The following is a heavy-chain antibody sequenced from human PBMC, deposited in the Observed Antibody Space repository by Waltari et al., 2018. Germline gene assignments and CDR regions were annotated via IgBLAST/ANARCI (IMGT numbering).Heavy chain of an antibody. CDR3: AHTSSCTGGVCSPYFDY. D-gene: IGHD2-8*02. J-gene: IGHJ4*02. CDR2: IYWNDDK. Sequence: QITLKESGPTLVKPTQTLTLTCTFSGFSLSTSGVGVGWIRQPPGKALEWLALIYWNDDKRYSPSLKSRLTITKDTSKNQVVLTMTNMDPVDTATYYCAHTSSCTGGVCSPYFDYWGQGTLVTVSS. CDR1: GFSLSTSGVG. V-gene: IGHV2-5*01.